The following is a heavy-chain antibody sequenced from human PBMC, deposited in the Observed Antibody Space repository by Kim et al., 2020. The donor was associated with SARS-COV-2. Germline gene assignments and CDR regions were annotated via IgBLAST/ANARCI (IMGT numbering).Heavy chain of an antibody. CDR1: GGSFSGYY. D-gene: IGHD3-9*01. J-gene: IGHJ6*02. Sequence: SETLSLTCAVYGGSFSGYYWSWIRQPPGKGLEWIGEINHSGSTNYNPSLKSRVTISVDTSKNQFSLKLSSVTAADTAVYYCARANSLDYDILTGHYYYYYYGMDVWGQGTTVTVSS. CDR3: ARANSLDYDILTGHYYYYYYGMDV. V-gene: IGHV4-34*01. CDR2: INHSGST.